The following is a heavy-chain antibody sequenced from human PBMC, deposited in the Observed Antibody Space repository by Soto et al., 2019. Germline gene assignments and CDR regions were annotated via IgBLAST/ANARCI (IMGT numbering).Heavy chain of an antibody. D-gene: IGHD2-2*01. CDR1: GGTISRYS. Sequence: QVQLVQSGAEVKKPGSSVKVSCKASGGTISRYSITWVRQAPGHGLEWIGRVIPIFGIPTYAQKFQGRVTITADESTSTAYMELSSLRSDDPAVYYCAREDRDRETGLVPAAIDGLDVWGQGTTVTVSS. J-gene: IGHJ6*02. CDR3: AREDRDRETGLVPAAIDGLDV. V-gene: IGHV1-69*08. CDR2: VIPIFGIP.